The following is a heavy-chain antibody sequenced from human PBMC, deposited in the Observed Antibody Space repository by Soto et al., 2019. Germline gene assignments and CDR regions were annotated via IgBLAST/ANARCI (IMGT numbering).Heavy chain of an antibody. CDR2: IKQDGSEK. D-gene: IGHD2-2*01. CDR1: GFTFSSYW. Sequence: GGSLRLSCAASGFTFSSYWMSWVRQAPGKGLEWVANIKQDGSEKYYVDSVKGRFTISRDNAKNSLYLQMNSLRAGDTAVYYCAREGGYCSSTSCPKIYYYGMDVWGQGATVTVSS. J-gene: IGHJ6*02. V-gene: IGHV3-7*03. CDR3: AREGGYCSSTSCPKIYYYGMDV.